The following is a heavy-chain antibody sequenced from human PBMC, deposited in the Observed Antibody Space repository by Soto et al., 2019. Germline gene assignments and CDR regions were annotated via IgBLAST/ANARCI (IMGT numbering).Heavy chain of an antibody. J-gene: IGHJ4*02. CDR3: ARGPDYYDSSGYYPLAY. V-gene: IGHV3-11*06. D-gene: IGHD3-22*01. CDR2: ISSSTTYI. CDR1: GFSFRDYH. Sequence: PGGSLRLSCAASGFSFRDYHMSWIRQAPGKGLEWVSYISSSTTYINYADSVKGRFTISRDNAKNSLYLQMNSLRAEDTAVYYCARGPDYYDSSGYYPLAYWGQGTLVTVSS.